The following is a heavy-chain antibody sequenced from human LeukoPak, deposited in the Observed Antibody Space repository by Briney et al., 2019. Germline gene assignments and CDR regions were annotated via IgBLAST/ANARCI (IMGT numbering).Heavy chain of an antibody. J-gene: IGHJ4*02. Sequence: PSETLSLTCAVYGGSFSGYYWSWIRQPPGKGLGWIGEINHSGSTNYNPSLKSRVTISVDTSKNQFSLKLSSVTAADTAVYYCARRRIVVVIISRGHYFDYWGQGTLVTVSS. CDR1: GGSFSGYY. D-gene: IGHD3-22*01. V-gene: IGHV4-34*01. CDR2: INHSGST. CDR3: ARRRIVVVIISRGHYFDY.